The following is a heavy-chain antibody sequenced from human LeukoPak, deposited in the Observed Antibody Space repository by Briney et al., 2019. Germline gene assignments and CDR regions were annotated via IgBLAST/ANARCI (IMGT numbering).Heavy chain of an antibody. D-gene: IGHD6-19*01. V-gene: IGHV1-69*13. J-gene: IGHJ6*02. CDR3: ARGGSGWYPGRYYYYYGMDV. CDR1: GGTFSSYA. Sequence: GASVKVSCKASGGTFSSYAISWVRQAPGQGLEWMGGIIPIFGTANYAQKFQGRVTITADESTSTAYMELSSLRSEDTAVYYCARGGSGWYPGRYYYYYGMDVWGQGTTVTVSS. CDR2: IIPIFGTA.